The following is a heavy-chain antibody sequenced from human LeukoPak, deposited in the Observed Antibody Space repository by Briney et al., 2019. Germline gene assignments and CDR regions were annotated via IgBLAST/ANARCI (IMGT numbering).Heavy chain of an antibody. CDR3: ARDSELELIGWFDP. V-gene: IGHV4-34*01. J-gene: IGHJ5*02. Sequence: SETLSLTCAVYGGSFSGYYWSWIRQPPGKGLEWIGEINHSGSTNYNPSLKSRVTISVDTSKYQFSLKLSSVTAADTAVYYCARDSELELIGWFDPWGQGTLVTVSS. CDR2: INHSGST. CDR1: GGSFSGYY. D-gene: IGHD1-7*01.